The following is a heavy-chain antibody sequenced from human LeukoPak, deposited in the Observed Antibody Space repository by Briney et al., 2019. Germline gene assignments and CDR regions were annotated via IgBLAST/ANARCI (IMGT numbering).Heavy chain of an antibody. CDR2: ITGATGAT. J-gene: IGHJ4*02. Sequence: GGSLRLSCAASGFTLSSSGMTWVRQTPGKGLEWVSTITGATGATYYAGSVEGRFTISRDTSKNTLYLQMNSLRAEDTAIYFCATLSGYLHHWGQGALVTVSS. CDR3: ATLSGYLHH. D-gene: IGHD1-26*01. CDR1: GFTLSSSG. V-gene: IGHV3-23*01.